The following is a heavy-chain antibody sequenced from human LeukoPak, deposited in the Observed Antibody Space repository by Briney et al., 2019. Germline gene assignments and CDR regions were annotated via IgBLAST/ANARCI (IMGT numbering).Heavy chain of an antibody. Sequence: PGGSLRLSCAASGFTFGSYSMNWVRQAPGKGLEWVSSISSSSSYIYYADSVKGRFTISRDNAKNSLYLQMNSLRAEDTAVYYCASTREYYYDSSDDFDYWGQGALVTVSS. D-gene: IGHD3-22*01. CDR3: ASTREYYYDSSDDFDY. V-gene: IGHV3-21*01. CDR2: ISSSSSYI. J-gene: IGHJ4*02. CDR1: GFTFGSYS.